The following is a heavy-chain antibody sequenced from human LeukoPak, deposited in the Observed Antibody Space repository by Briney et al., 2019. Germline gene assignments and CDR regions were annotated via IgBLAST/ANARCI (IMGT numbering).Heavy chain of an antibody. CDR2: IYNAKNT. V-gene: IGHV4-59*08. D-gene: IGHD6-19*01. CDR1: GASTSSRY. Sequence: SETLSPTCSASGASTSSRYWSWIRQFPGGTLEWIGHIYNAKNTKYNPSLTSRVTISVDTSRSQFSLSLTSLAAADTAIYYCAQTTGWPGFDFWGPGALVTVSS. J-gene: IGHJ4*02. CDR3: AQTTGWPGFDF.